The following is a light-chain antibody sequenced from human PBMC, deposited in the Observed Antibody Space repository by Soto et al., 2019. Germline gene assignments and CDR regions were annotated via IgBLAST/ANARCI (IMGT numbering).Light chain of an antibody. J-gene: IGLJ3*02. V-gene: IGLV2-14*01. CDR3: SSYTSSSTTTWV. CDR1: SSDVGGYNY. CDR2: EVS. Sequence: QSVLTQPASVSGSPGQSITISRTGTSSDVGGYNYVSWYQQHPGKAPKLMIYEVSNRPSGVSNRFSGSKSGNTASLTISGLQAEDEADYYCSSYTSSSTTTWVFGGGTKLTVL.